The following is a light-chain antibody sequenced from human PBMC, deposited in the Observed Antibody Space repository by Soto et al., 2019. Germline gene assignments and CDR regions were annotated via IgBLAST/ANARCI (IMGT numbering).Light chain of an antibody. CDR1: SSNVGVNF. V-gene: IGLV1-47*01. J-gene: IGLJ1*01. CDR2: RND. CDR3: AAWDDSLRGRV. Sequence: QSVLTQPPSASGTPGQRVTISCSGSSSNVGVNFVYWYQHLPGTAPKLLIYRNDQRPSGVPDRFSGSKSGTSSSLAISGLRYEDEADYYCAAWDDSLRGRVFGTRTKVTVL.